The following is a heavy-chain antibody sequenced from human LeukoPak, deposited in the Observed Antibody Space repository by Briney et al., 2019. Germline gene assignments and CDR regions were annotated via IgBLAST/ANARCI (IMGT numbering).Heavy chain of an antibody. CDR2: ISGSGGST. CDR1: GFTFSNYA. D-gene: IGHD2-2*01. Sequence: GGSLRLSCAASGFTFSNYAMSWVRQAPGKGLEWVSAISGSGGSTYYADSVKGRFTISRDNSKSTLYLQMNSLRAEDTAVYYCAKERYIVVVPAAMVDYWGQGTLVTVSS. CDR3: AKERYIVVVPAAMVDY. J-gene: IGHJ4*02. V-gene: IGHV3-23*01.